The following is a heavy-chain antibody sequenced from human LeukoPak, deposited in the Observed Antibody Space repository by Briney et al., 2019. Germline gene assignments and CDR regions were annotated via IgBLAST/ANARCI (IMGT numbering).Heavy chain of an antibody. D-gene: IGHD5-18*01. CDR1: GGSISIYY. Sequence: SETLSLTCTVSGGSISIYYWSWIRLPPGKGREWIGYIYYTGATYYNPSLKSRVTISLDTSKNQFSLKLSSVTAADAAIYYCARAGYSYGTGYYFDYWGQGALVTVSS. V-gene: IGHV4-59*01. CDR2: IYYTGAT. J-gene: IGHJ4*02. CDR3: ARAGYSYGTGYYFDY.